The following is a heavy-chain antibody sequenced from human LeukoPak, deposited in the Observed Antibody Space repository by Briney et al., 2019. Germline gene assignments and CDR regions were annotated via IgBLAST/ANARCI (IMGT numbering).Heavy chain of an antibody. V-gene: IGHV4-38-2*01. J-gene: IGHJ4*02. CDR3: AGYDFWSGYFDY. D-gene: IGHD3-3*01. CDR1: GYSISSGYY. CDR2: IYHSGRT. Sequence: SETLSLTCAVSGYSISSGYYWGWIRQPPGKGLEWIGSIYHSGRTYYNPSLKSRVTISVDTSKNQFSLKLSSVTAADTAVYYCAGYDFWSGYFDYWGQGTLVTVSS.